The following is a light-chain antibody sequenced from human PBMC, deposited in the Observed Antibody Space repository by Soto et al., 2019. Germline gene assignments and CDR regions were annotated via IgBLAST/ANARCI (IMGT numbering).Light chain of an antibody. J-gene: IGKJ4*01. CDR2: DAS. CDR1: QGVSSY. Sequence: EIVLTQSPATLSLSPGERATLSCRASQGVSSYLAWYQQKPGQAPRLLIYDASNRATGIPARFSGSGPGTDFTLTISSLEPEDFAVYYCQQYNDWPPLTFGGGTKVAIK. V-gene: IGKV3D-11*01. CDR3: QQYNDWPPLT.